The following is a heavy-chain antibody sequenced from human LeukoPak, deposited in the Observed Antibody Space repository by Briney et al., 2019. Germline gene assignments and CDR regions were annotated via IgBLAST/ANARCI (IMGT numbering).Heavy chain of an antibody. CDR2: ISGSGGST. J-gene: IGHJ4*02. V-gene: IGHV3-23*01. Sequence: GGSLRLSCAASGFTFSSYAMSWVRQAPGKGLEWVSAISGSGGSTYYADSVKGRFTISRDNSKHTLYLQMNRLRAEDKAVYYCAKPRMAAADLTVYYWGQGTLVTVSS. CDR1: GFTFSSYA. D-gene: IGHD6-25*01. CDR3: AKPRMAAADLTVYY.